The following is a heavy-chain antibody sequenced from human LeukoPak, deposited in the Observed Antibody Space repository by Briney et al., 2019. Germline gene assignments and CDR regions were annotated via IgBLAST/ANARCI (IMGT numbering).Heavy chain of an antibody. J-gene: IGHJ6*02. D-gene: IGHD6-19*01. CDR3: ARGRRLAGYYYGMDV. Sequence: ASVKVSCKASGYTFTSYDINWVRQATGQGLEWMGWMNPNSGNTGYAQKFQGRVTMTRNTSISTAYMELSSLRSEDTAVYYCARGRRLAGYYYGMDVWGQGTTVTVSS. CDR1: GYTFTSYD. CDR2: MNPNSGNT. V-gene: IGHV1-8*01.